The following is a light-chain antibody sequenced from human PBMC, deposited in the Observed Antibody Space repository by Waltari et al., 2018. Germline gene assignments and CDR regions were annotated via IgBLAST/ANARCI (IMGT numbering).Light chain of an antibody. CDR3: QQYNNWPPLT. J-gene: IGKJ4*01. CDR2: GAS. CDR1: QSVASN. V-gene: IGKV3-15*01. Sequence: EIVMTQSPATLSVSPGDRATLSCRASQSVASNLAWYQQKPGQAPRLLIYGASNGATGIPARFSGSGSGTDFTLTISSLQSEDFAVYYCQQYNNWPPLTFGGGTKVEIK.